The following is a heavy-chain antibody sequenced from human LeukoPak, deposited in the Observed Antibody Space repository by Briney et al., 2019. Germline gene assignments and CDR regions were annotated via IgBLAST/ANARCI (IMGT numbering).Heavy chain of an antibody. V-gene: IGHV3-9*01. CDR2: ISWNSGSI. D-gene: IGHD3-22*01. CDR3: AKDTYYDSSGYYSN. Sequence: GRSLRLSCAASGFTFDDYAMHWVRQAPGKGLEWVSGISWNSGSIGYADSVKGRFTISRDNAMNSLYLQMNSLRAEDTALYYCAKDTYYDSSGYYSNWGQGTLVTVSS. J-gene: IGHJ4*02. CDR1: GFTFDDYA.